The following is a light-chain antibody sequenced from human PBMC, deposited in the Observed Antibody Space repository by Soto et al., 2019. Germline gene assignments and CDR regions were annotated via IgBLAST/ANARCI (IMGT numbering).Light chain of an antibody. V-gene: IGKV3-11*01. CDR1: QSIGLA. Sequence: EIVLTQSPATLSLSPGERATLSCRASQSIGLAIAWYQHKPGQAPRLLIFDASQRATGIPARFRGSGSGTDFTLSISSLEPEDFAVYYCQHRMNWPLTFGQGTRLEIK. CDR2: DAS. J-gene: IGKJ5*01. CDR3: QHRMNWPLT.